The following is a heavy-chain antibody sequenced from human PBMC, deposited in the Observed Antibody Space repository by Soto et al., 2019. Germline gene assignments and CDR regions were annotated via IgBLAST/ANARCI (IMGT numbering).Heavy chain of an antibody. CDR1: GFTFSSYA. CDR2: ISYDGSNK. CDR3: ARGGGYSRGWYRGVFDY. J-gene: IGHJ4*02. Sequence: QVQLVESGGGVVQPGRSLRLSCAASGFTFSSYAMHWVRQAPGKGLEWVAVISYDGSNKYYADSVKGRFTISRDNSKNTLYLQMNILRAEDTAVYYCARGGGYSRGWYRGVFDYWGQGTLVTVSS. V-gene: IGHV3-30-3*01. D-gene: IGHD6-19*01.